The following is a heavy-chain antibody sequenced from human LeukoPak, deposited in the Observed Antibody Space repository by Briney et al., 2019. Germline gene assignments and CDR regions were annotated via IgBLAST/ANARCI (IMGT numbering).Heavy chain of an antibody. CDR2: VFYNGNT. J-gene: IGHJ4*02. V-gene: IGHV4-39*01. D-gene: IGHD3-22*01. Sequence: PSETLSLICTVSGGSINTKTHYWACIRQTPGKGLEWIGSVFYNGNTYYNPSLKSRVTISVDTSKNQFSLRLTSVTAADTAVYYCAKHGEDSTGYYADFFDHCGQGTLVTVSS. CDR3: AKHGEDSTGYYADFFDH. CDR1: GGSINTKTHY.